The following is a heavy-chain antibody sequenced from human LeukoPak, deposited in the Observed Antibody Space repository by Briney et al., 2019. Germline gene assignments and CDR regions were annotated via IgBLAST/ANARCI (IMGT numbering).Heavy chain of an antibody. D-gene: IGHD7-27*01. CDR2: INHSGST. J-gene: IGHJ4*02. CDR3: ACVNWGFDPFDY. V-gene: IGHV4-34*01. Sequence: SETLSLTCAVYGGSFSGYYWSWIRQPPGKGLEWIGEINHSGSTNYNPSLKSRVTISVDTSKNQFSLKLSSVTAADTAVYYCACVNWGFDPFDYWGQGTLVTVSS. CDR1: GGSFSGYY.